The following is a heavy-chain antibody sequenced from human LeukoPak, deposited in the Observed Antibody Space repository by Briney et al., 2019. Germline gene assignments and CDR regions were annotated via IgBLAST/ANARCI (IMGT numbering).Heavy chain of an antibody. J-gene: IGHJ4*02. CDR3: ARETSARGVSTH. CDR2: ISSSSIYI. V-gene: IGHV3-21*04. D-gene: IGHD3-10*01. Sequence: GGSLRLSCVASGFTFSSYNMNWVRQAPGKGLEWVSSISSSSIYIYYADSVKGRFTISRDNTKNSLYLQMNSLRAEDTAFYYCARETSARGVSTHWGQGTLVTVSS. CDR1: GFTFSSYN.